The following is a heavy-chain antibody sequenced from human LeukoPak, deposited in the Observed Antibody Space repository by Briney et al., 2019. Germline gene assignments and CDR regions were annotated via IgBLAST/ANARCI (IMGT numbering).Heavy chain of an antibody. D-gene: IGHD5-18*01. Sequence: SVKVSCKASGGTFSSYAISWVRQAPGQGVEWMGGIIPIFGTANYPQKFQGRVTITADESTSTAYMELSSLRSEDTAVYYCARRNIQLWPHNWFDPWGQGTLVTVSS. CDR2: IIPIFGTA. CDR1: GGTFSSYA. J-gene: IGHJ5*02. V-gene: IGHV1-69*13. CDR3: ARRNIQLWPHNWFDP.